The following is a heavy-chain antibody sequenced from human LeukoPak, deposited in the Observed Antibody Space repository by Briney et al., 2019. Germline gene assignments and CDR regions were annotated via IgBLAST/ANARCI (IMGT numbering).Heavy chain of an antibody. J-gene: IGHJ4*02. Sequence: PGGSLRLSCAASGFTFRSSWMSWVRLAPGKGLEWVGNIRPDGSEKQYVDSVKGRFTISRDNAKNSLYLQMNSLRAEDTAVYYCASQSYGLFEYWGQGTLVTVSS. V-gene: IGHV3-7*01. CDR2: IRPDGSEK. D-gene: IGHD3-10*01. CDR1: GFTFRSSW. CDR3: ASQSYGLFEY.